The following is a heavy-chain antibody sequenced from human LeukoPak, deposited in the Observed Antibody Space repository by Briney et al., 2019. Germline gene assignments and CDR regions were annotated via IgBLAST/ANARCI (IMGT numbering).Heavy chain of an antibody. CDR2: ISGSGGST. CDR1: GFTFGSYA. D-gene: IGHD3-22*01. CDR3: AKDQMRYYYDSSGIGVEAFDI. Sequence: GGSLRLSCAASGFTFGSYAMSWVRQAPGKGLEWVSAISGSGGSTYYADSVKGRFTISRDNSKNTLYLQMNSLRAEDTAVYYCAKDQMRYYYDSSGIGVEAFDIWGQGTMVTVSS. J-gene: IGHJ3*02. V-gene: IGHV3-23*01.